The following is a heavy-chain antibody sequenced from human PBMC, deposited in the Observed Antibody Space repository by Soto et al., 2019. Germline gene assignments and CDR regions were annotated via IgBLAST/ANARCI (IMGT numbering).Heavy chain of an antibody. V-gene: IGHV1-2*02. CDR2: INLNSGGT. CDR3: ARDLGGYDLYGPDT. Sequence: ASVKVSCKTSGDTFTDSSMHWVRQAPGQGLEWMGWINLNSGGTNYAQKFQGRVTMTRDTSIITAYMGLTRLKSDDTAVYYCARDLGGYDLYGPDTWGQGTLVTVSS. D-gene: IGHD5-12*01. CDR1: GDTFTDSS. J-gene: IGHJ5*02.